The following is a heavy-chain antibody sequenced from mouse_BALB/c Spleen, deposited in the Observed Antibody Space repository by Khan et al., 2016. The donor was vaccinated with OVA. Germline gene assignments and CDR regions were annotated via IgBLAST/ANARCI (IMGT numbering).Heavy chain of an antibody. Sequence: EVKLEVSGPGLVKPSQSLSLTCTVTGYSITSDYAWNWIRQFPGNKLEWMGYISYSGNTNYNPSLKRRISITRETSKNQFFLQLNSVTTEDTATYYCARVYGGDFDYWGQGTTLTVSS. V-gene: IGHV3-2*02. D-gene: IGHD1-1*01. J-gene: IGHJ2*01. CDR2: ISYSGNT. CDR1: GYSITSDYA. CDR3: ARVYGGDFDY.